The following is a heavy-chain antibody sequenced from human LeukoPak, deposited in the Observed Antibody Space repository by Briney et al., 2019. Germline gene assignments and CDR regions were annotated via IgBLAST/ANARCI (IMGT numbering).Heavy chain of an antibody. J-gene: IGHJ4*02. CDR1: GFTFSLYA. D-gene: IGHD6-19*01. CDR2: ISGDGSIT. CDR3: AREISNGWGYFDY. Sequence: GGSLRLSCAPSGFTFSLYAMTWVRQAPGKGLEWVPDISGDGSITYYADSVRGRFTISRDNSNNRLYLQMNSLRAEDTAIYYCAREISNGWGYFDYWGQGSLVIVSP. V-gene: IGHV3-23*01.